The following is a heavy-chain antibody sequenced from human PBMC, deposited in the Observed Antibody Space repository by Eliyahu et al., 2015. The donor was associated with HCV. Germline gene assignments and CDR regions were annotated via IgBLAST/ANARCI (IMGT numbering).Heavy chain of an antibody. Sequence: QVQLVESGGGVVQPGRSLRLSXAASXXXFXSYAMHXXRQAPGKGLEWVAVXXYDGSNKYYADSVKGRFTISRDNSKNTLYLQMNSLRAEDTAVYYCARDPSYSSSWPLDYWGQGTLVTVSS. J-gene: IGHJ4*02. D-gene: IGHD6-13*01. V-gene: IGHV3-30*04. CDR3: ARDPSYSSSWPLDY. CDR2: XXYDGSNK. CDR1: XXXFXSYA.